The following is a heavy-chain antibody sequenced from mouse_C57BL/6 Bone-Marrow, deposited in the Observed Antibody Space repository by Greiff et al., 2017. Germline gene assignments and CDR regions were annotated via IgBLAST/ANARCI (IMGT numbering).Heavy chain of an antibody. Sequence: EVKLQESGPGLVKPSQSLSLTCSVSGYSITSGYYWNWIRQFPGNKLEWMGYISYDGSNNYNPSLKNRISITRDTSKNQFFLKLNSVTAEDTSTYYCVIGHLQGGQGTLVTVSA. J-gene: IGHJ3*01. CDR2: ISYDGSN. V-gene: IGHV3-6*01. CDR1: GYSITSGYY. D-gene: IGHD3-2*02. CDR3: VIGHLQ.